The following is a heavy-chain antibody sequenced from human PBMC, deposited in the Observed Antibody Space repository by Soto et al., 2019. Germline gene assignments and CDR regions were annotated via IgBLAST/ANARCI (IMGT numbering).Heavy chain of an antibody. CDR3: ARGGGYCSGGSCYRYYYYYGMDV. V-gene: IGHV3-7*01. Sequence: EVQLVESGGGLVQPGGSLRLSCAASGFTFSSYWMSWVRQAPGKGLEWVANIKQDGSEKYYVDSVKGRFTISRHNAKNSLYLQMNSLRAEDTAVYYCARGGGYCSGGSCYRYYYYYGMDVWGQGTTVTVSS. D-gene: IGHD2-15*01. CDR1: GFTFSSYW. CDR2: IKQDGSEK. J-gene: IGHJ6*02.